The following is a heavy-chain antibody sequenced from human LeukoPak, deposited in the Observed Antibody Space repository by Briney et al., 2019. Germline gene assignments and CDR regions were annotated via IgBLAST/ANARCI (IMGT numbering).Heavy chain of an antibody. CDR3: ARGIGYCSSTSCYMESGWFDP. J-gene: IGHJ5*02. CDR2: ISSSSSYI. CDR1: GFTFSSYA. D-gene: IGHD2-2*02. Sequence: PGGSLRLSCAVSGFTFSSYAMNWVRQAPGKGLEWVSSISSSSSYIYYADSVKGRFTISRDNAKNSLYLQMNSLRAEDTAVYYCARGIGYCSSTSCYMESGWFDPWGQGTLVTVSS. V-gene: IGHV3-21*01.